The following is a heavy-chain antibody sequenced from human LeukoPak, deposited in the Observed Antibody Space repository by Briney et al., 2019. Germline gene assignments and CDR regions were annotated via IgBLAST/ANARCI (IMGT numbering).Heavy chain of an antibody. CDR3: ARDSSLTAVPFDS. J-gene: IGHJ4*02. CDR2: IYHSGTT. D-gene: IGHD4-17*01. V-gene: IGHV4-31*03. CDR1: GDSISSGDYF. Sequence: KPSETLSLTCNVPGDSISSGDYFWSWIRQRPGEGLEWIGYIYHSGTTYYKPSLRRRLTISVDTSRNQFSLRLTSVTAADTAIYYCARDSSLTAVPFDSWGRGTLVTVSS.